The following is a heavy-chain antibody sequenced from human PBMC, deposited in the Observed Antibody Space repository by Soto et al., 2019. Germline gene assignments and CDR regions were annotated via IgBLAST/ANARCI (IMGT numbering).Heavy chain of an antibody. J-gene: IGHJ4*02. CDR2: ISGSGGST. CDR3: AKDRVVGPDGNDY. CDR1: GFTFSSYA. D-gene: IGHD1-26*01. Sequence: GGSLRLSCAASGFTFSSYAMSWVRRAPGKGLEWVSAISGSGGSTYYADSVKGRFTISRDNSKNTLYLQMNSLRAEGTAVYYCAKDRVVGPDGNDYWGQGTLVTVSS. V-gene: IGHV3-23*01.